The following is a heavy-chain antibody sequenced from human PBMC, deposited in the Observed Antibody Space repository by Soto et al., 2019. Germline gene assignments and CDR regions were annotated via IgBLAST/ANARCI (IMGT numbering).Heavy chain of an antibody. D-gene: IGHD1-20*01. J-gene: IGHJ4*02. CDR3: SRARIVGSVTVVDF. CDR1: GYSVTSGSY. CDR2: VYLSGHT. V-gene: IGHV4-38-2*02. Sequence: SETLSLTCTVSGYSVTSGSYWGWFRQPPEKGLEWIGSVYLSGHTYHNPSLMSRVTISIDTSKNQFSLKLTSVTAADTAVYYCSRARIVGSVTVVDFWGLGTLVTVSS.